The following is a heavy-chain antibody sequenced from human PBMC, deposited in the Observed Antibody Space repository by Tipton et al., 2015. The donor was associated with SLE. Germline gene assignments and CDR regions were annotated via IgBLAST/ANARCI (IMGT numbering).Heavy chain of an antibody. CDR3: ARHRNWDGRRTFDP. Sequence: SMRLSCAGSGFTFNINAMHWVRQAPGKGLKWVASMSYDGSTKYYADSVKGRFTISRDNSKNTLYLHINSLRAGDTAVYYCARHRNWDGRRTFDPWGQGTLVTVSS. D-gene: IGHD7-27*01. V-gene: IGHV3-30*04. CDR1: GFTFNINA. CDR2: MSYDGSTK. J-gene: IGHJ5*02.